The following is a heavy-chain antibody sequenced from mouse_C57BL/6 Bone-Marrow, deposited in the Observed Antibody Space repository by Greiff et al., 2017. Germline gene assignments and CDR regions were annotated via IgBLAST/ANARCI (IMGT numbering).Heavy chain of an antibody. J-gene: IGHJ1*03. CDR3: ARSLYYGSSLYWYFDV. Sequence: VQLQQSGAELVRPGASVKLSCKASGYTFTDYYINWVKQRPGQGLEWIARIYPGSGNTYYNEKFKGKATLTAEKSSSTAYMQLSSLTSEDSAVYFCARSLYYGSSLYWYFDVWGTGTTVTVSS. D-gene: IGHD1-1*01. CDR1: GYTFTDYY. V-gene: IGHV1-76*01. CDR2: IYPGSGNT.